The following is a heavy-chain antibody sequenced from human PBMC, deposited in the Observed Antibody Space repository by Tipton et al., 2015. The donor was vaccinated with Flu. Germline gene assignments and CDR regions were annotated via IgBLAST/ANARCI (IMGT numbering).Heavy chain of an antibody. Sequence: TLSLTCTVSGYSISSDYSWGWVRQPPGKGLEWIGNMYHRGGAYYNPSLESRVTISLDTSKNQFSLKLVSVTAADTAIYYCARRDYSNYVSDPKSWFDPWGQGTLVTISS. CDR2: MYHRGGA. CDR1: GYSISSDYS. J-gene: IGHJ5*02. V-gene: IGHV4-38-2*02. CDR3: ARRDYSNYVSDPKSWFDP. D-gene: IGHD4-11*01.